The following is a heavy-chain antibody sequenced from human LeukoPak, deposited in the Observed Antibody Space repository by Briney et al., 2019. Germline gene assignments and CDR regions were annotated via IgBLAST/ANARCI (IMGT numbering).Heavy chain of an antibody. CDR1: GFLFSSYA. CDR3: AKDGAAAAGRYYFDF. D-gene: IGHD6-13*01. V-gene: IGHV3-30*18. J-gene: IGHJ4*02. Sequence: GGSLRLSCVVSGFLFSSYAMHWVRQAPGKGLEWVAVISYDGSNKYYVDSVKGRFTISRDNSKNTVYLQMNSLRAEDTAVYYCAKDGAAAAGRYYFDFWGQGALVTASS. CDR2: ISYDGSNK.